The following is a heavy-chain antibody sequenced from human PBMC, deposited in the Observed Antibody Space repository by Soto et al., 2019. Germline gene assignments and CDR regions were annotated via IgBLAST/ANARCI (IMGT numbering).Heavy chain of an antibody. J-gene: IGHJ4*02. CDR1: GVSFSGYY. CDR3: ARQPRILTGYSGHFDY. Sequence: SETLSLTCAVYGVSFSGYYWSWIRQPPGKGLEWIGEINHSGSTNYNPSLKSRVTISVDTSKNQFSLKLSSVTAAGTAVYYCARQPRILTGYSGHFDYWGQETLVPVSS. V-gene: IGHV4-34*01. CDR2: INHSGST. D-gene: IGHD3-9*01.